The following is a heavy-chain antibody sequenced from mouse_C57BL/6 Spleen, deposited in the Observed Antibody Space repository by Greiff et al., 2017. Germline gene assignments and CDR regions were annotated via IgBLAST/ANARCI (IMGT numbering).Heavy chain of an antibody. CDR2: IYPGSGST. Sequence: VKLKQPGAELVKPGASVKMSCKASGYTFTSYWITWVKQRPGQGLEWIGDIYPGSGSTNYNEKFKSKATLTVDTSSSTAYMQLSSLTSEDSAVYYCAREFPTGYGSRDYWGQGTTLTVSS. CDR3: AREFPTGYGSRDY. D-gene: IGHD1-1*01. V-gene: IGHV1-55*01. CDR1: GYTFTSYW. J-gene: IGHJ2*01.